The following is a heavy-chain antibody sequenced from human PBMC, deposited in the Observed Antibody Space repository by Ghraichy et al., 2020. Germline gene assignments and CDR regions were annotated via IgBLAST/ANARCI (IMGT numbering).Heavy chain of an antibody. J-gene: IGHJ4*02. CDR3: ARGVGESRAFYFDY. CDR1: GFTFSSYA. CDR2: ISYDGSNK. V-gene: IGHV3-30-3*01. D-gene: IGHD3-10*01. Sequence: LSLTCAASGFTFSSYAMHWVRQAPGKGLEWVAVISYDGSNKYYADSVKGRFTISRDNSKNTLYLQMNSLRAEDTAVYYCARGVGESRAFYFDYWGQGTLVTVSS.